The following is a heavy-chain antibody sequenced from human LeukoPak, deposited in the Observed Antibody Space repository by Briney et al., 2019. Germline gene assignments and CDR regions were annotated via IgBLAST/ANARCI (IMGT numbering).Heavy chain of an antibody. D-gene: IGHD1-14*01. V-gene: IGHV3-11*04. CDR2: ISSSGSTI. CDR1: GFTFSDYY. J-gene: IGHJ4*02. Sequence: PGGSLRLSCAASGFTFSDYYMSWIRQAPGKGLEWVSYISSSGSTIYYADSVKGRFTISRDNAKNTLYLQMNSLRAEDTAVYYCGREILEPGKTLTYWGQGSLITVSS. CDR3: GREILEPGKTLTY.